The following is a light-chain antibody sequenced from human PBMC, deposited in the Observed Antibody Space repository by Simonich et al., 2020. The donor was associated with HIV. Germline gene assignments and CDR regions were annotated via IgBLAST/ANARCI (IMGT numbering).Light chain of an antibody. J-gene: IGKJ4*01. CDR2: AAS. CDR3: QQANSFPLT. CDR1: QCISSW. Sequence: DIQMTQSPSSVSASVGDRVTITCQASQCISSWLAWYKQKPGKAPKLLIYAASSLQSVVPSRFSGSGSGTDFTLTISSLQPEDFATYYCQQANSFPLTFGGGTKVEIK. V-gene: IGKV1-12*01.